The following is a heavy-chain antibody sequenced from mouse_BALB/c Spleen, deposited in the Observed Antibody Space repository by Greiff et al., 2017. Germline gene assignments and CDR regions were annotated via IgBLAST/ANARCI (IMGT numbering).Heavy chain of an antibody. J-gene: IGHJ4*01. CDR1: GYSFTGYY. D-gene: IGHD4-1*01. V-gene: IGHV1S34*01. CDR2: ISCYNGAT. Sequence: LVKTGASVKISCKASGYSFTGYYMHWVKQSHGKSLEWIGYISCYNGATSYNQKFKGKATFTVDTSSSTAYMQFNSLTSEDSAVYYCASGTPFYAMDYWGQGTSVTVSS. CDR3: ASGTPFYAMDY.